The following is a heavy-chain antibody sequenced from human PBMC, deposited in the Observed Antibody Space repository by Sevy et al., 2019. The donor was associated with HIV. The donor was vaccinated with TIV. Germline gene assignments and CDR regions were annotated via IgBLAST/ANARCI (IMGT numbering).Heavy chain of an antibody. CDR1: GFTFSSYD. J-gene: IGHJ3*02. CDR2: IGTAGDT. Sequence: GGSLRLSCAASGFTFSSYDMHWVRQATGKGLEWVSAIGTAGDTYYPGSVKGRLTISRENAKNSLYLQMNSLRDGDTAVYYCAGGDQTYYYGSGSSRGGAFDIWGQGTMVTVSS. CDR3: AGGDQTYYYGSGSSRGGAFDI. D-gene: IGHD3-10*01. V-gene: IGHV3-13*01.